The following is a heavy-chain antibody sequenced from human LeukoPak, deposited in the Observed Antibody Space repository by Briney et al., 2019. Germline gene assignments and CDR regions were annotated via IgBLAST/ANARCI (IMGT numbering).Heavy chain of an antibody. Sequence: PSETLSLTCAVYGGSLSGYYWSWIRQSPGKGLEWIGEINDSGSTNYNPSLKSRVTISVDTSKNQFSLKLTSVTAEDTAVYYCTRKGSQWDFLVDYWGQGARVTVSP. D-gene: IGHD2/OR15-2a*01. CDR1: GGSLSGYY. J-gene: IGHJ4*02. V-gene: IGHV4-34*01. CDR2: INDSGST. CDR3: TRKGSQWDFLVDY.